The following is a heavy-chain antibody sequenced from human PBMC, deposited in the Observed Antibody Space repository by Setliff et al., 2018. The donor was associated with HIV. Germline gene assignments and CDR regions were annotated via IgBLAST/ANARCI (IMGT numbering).Heavy chain of an antibody. Sequence: GGSLRLSCAASGFTFSTYAMTWVRQAPGRGLQWVSTIGSGGDTHYPDSVKGRFTISRDNSKNMLSLQLNSLRADGTAVYYCAKYATPGPSRIFDYWGPGALVTVSS. J-gene: IGHJ4*02. CDR1: GFTFSTYA. CDR3: AKYATPGPSRIFDY. CDR2: IGSGGDT. D-gene: IGHD2-2*01. V-gene: IGHV3-23*01.